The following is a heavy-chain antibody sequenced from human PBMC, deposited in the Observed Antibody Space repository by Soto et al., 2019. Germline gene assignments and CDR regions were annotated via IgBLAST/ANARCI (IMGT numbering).Heavy chain of an antibody. J-gene: IGHJ6*03. D-gene: IGHD6-6*01. CDR1: GGTFSSYT. CDR3: AREWLAARDYYYYYMDV. CDR2: IIPILGIA. V-gene: IGHV1-69*04. Sequence: SVKVSCKASGGTFSSYTISWVRQAPGQGLEWMGRIIPILGIANYAQKFQGRVTITADKSTSTAYMELSSLRSEDTAVYYCAREWLAARDYYYYYMDVWGKGTTVTVSS.